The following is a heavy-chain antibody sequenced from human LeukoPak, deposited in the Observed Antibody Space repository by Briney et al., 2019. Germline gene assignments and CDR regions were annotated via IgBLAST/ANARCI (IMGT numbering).Heavy chain of an antibody. CDR3: ARDGAYYRDY. CDR2: INSDGSST. J-gene: IGHJ4*02. CDR1: GFTFSNYW. D-gene: IGHD3-10*01. V-gene: IGHV3-74*01. Sequence: GGSLRLSCAASGFTFSNYWMHWVRQAPGKGLVWVSRINSDGSSTTYADSVKGRFTISRDNAKNSLYLQMNSLRAEDTAMYYCARDGAYYRDYWGQGTLVTVSS.